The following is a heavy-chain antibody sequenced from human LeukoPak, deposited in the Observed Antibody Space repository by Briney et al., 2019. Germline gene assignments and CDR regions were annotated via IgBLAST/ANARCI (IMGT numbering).Heavy chain of an antibody. CDR3: ARDLKATVTPFDY. CDR1: GFTFSDYY. V-gene: IGHV3-11*01. CDR2: ISSSGSTI. Sequence: GGSLRLSCAASGFTFSDYYMSWIRQAPGKGLEWVSYISSSGSTIYYADSVKGRFTISRDNAKNSLYLQMNSLRTEDTAVYYCARDLKATVTPFDYWGQGTLVTVSS. J-gene: IGHJ4*02. D-gene: IGHD4-17*01.